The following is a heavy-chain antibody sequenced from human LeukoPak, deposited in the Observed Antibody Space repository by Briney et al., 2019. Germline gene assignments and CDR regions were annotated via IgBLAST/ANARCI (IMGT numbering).Heavy chain of an antibody. D-gene: IGHD5-18*01. Sequence: PGGSLRLSCAASGFTFRNYWLNWLGPAPGKGVEGVANIKQDGSEMYSVDSVKGRFTISRDNAKNSLYLQMNSLRAEDTAVYYCARDFSNSYGPTSYYFDYWGQGTLVTVSS. CDR1: GFTFRNYW. J-gene: IGHJ4*02. V-gene: IGHV3-7*04. CDR3: ARDFSNSYGPTSYYFDY. CDR2: IKQDGSEM.